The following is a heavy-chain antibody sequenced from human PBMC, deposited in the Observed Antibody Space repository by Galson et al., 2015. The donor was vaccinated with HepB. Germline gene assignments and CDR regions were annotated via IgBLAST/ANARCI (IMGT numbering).Heavy chain of an antibody. J-gene: IGHJ4*02. CDR1: GFSLSTSAMC. Sequence: PALVKPTQTLTLTCTFSGFSLSTSAMCVSWIRQPPGKALEWLARIDWGDDKYYKTSLKTRLTISKDTSKKQVVLTMTNMDPADTATYYCARIREVARGYFDYWGRGSLVTVSS. CDR2: IDWGDDK. D-gene: IGHD5-24*01. V-gene: IGHV2-70*11. CDR3: ARIREVARGYFDY.